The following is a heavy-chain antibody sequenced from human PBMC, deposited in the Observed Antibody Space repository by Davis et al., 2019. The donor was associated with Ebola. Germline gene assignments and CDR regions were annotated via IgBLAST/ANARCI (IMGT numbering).Heavy chain of an antibody. CDR1: GYTFTGYY. CDR3: ARSRIAGAGWFDP. V-gene: IGHV1-2*02. Sequence: ASVKVSCKASGYTFTGYYMHWVRQAPVQGLAWMGWINPNSGGTNYAQKFQGRVTMTRDTSISTAYMELSRLRSDDTAVYYCARSRIAGAGWFDPWGQGTLVTVSS. D-gene: IGHD6-19*01. J-gene: IGHJ5*02. CDR2: INPNSGGT.